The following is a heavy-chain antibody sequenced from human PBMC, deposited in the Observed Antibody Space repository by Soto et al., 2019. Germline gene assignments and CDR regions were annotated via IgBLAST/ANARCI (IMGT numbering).Heavy chain of an antibody. V-gene: IGHV3-15*01. J-gene: IGHJ4*02. CDR2: IKTKANIGTR. CDR3: TAFNILTGSHFDS. CDR1: GFPFSDTW. D-gene: IGHD3-9*01. Sequence: SGGSLRLSCAASGFPFSDTWMSWVRQAPGKGLEWVARIKTKANIGTRDYAAPVKGRFSISRDDAKNTLYLQMNSLKTEDTAVYFCTAFNILTGSHFDSWGKGALVTVSS.